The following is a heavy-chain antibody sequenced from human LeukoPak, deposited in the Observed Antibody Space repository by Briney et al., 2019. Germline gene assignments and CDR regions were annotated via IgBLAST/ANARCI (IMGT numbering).Heavy chain of an antibody. D-gene: IGHD3-10*01. Sequence: GGSLRLSCAASGFTFDDYTMHWVRQAPGKGLEWVSLISWDGGSTYYADSVKGRFTISRDNSKNPLYLQMNSLRTEDTALYYCAKDDPMVREYGMDVWGQGTTVTVSS. CDR3: AKDDPMVREYGMDV. V-gene: IGHV3-43*01. CDR2: ISWDGGST. CDR1: GFTFDDYT. J-gene: IGHJ6*02.